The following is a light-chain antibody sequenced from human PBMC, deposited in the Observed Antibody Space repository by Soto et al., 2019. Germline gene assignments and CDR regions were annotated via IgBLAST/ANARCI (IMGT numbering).Light chain of an antibody. J-gene: IGLJ2*01. CDR2: EVS. CDR1: SSDVGSYNR. V-gene: IGLV2-18*02. Sequence: QSALTQPPSVSGSPGQSVTISCTGTSSDVGSYNRVSWYQQPPGTAPKLMIYEVSNRPSGVPDRFSGSKSGNTASLTISGLHAEDETDYFCSSYTSSSTLVFGGGTKVTVL. CDR3: SSYTSSSTLV.